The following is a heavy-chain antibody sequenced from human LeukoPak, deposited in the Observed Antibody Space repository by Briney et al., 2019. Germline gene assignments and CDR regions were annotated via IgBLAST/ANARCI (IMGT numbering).Heavy chain of an antibody. J-gene: IGHJ4*02. CDR1: GYTFTNYY. V-gene: IGHV1-46*01. CDR2: INPSGGST. Sequence: ASVKVSCKTSGYTFTNYYMHWVRQAPGQGLEWMGIINPSGGSTSYAQKFQGRVTMTRDTSTSTVYMELSSLRSEDTAVYYCARDPPRDYHFDYWGQGTLVTVSS. D-gene: IGHD3-16*01. CDR3: ARDPPRDYHFDY.